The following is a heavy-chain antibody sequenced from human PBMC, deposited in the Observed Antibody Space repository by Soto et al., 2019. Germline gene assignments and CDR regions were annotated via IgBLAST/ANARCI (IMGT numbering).Heavy chain of an antibody. V-gene: IGHV1-18*01. D-gene: IGHD1-26*01. CDR2: ISTFNGKT. J-gene: IGHJ3*01. CDR3: ARLLTEGATFREDAFEL. Sequence: QVQLVQSGGDVKTPGDSVKVSCTSSRYTFTSHGIAWVRQAPGQGLEWMGWISTFNGKTDFAQKFQGRVTMTADTLTSHVHMELRSLRSDDTAVYYCARLLTEGATFREDAFELWGQGTKVIVSS. CDR1: RYTFTSHG.